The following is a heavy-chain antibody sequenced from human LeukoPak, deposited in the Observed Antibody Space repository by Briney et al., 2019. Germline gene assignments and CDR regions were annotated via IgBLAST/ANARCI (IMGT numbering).Heavy chain of an antibody. CDR1: GFTFSNYA. V-gene: IGHV3-23*01. D-gene: IGHD6-13*01. CDR2: FSGSGGIT. CDR3: ARFIAAPYYFDY. Sequence: GGSLRLSCAASGFTFSNYAMSWVRQAPGKGLEWVSGFSGSGGITYYADSVKGRFTISRDNTKNTLYLQLNSLRAEDTAVYYCARFIAAPYYFDYWGRGTLVTVSS. J-gene: IGHJ4*02.